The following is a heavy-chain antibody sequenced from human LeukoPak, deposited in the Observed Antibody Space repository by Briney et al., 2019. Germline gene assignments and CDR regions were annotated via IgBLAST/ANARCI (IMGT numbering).Heavy chain of an antibody. J-gene: IGHJ5*02. CDR3: ARDQRSSGWYLSSNWFDP. V-gene: IGHV3-33*01. CDR1: GFTFSSYG. D-gene: IGHD6-19*01. CDR2: IWYDGSNK. Sequence: QPGRSLRLSCAASGFTFSSYGMHWVRQAPGKGLEWVAVIWYDGSNKYYADSVKGRLTISRDNSKNTLYLQMNSLRAEDTAVYYCARDQRSSGWYLSSNWFDPWGQGTLVTVSS.